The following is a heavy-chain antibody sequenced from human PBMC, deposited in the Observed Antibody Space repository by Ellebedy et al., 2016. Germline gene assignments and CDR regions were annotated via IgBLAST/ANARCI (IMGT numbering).Heavy chain of an antibody. J-gene: IGHJ4*02. Sequence: SETLSLTXAVSGGSFSPYDWTWIRQTPGKGLEWIGQINHSGSTNYNPSLKSRVTISIDTSQKQFSLKMNSVTAADTAVYYCASWDVPPLYDYWGQGTLITVSS. CDR3: ASWDVPPLYDY. D-gene: IGHD1-26*01. CDR2: INHSGST. CDR1: GGSFSPYD. V-gene: IGHV4-34*01.